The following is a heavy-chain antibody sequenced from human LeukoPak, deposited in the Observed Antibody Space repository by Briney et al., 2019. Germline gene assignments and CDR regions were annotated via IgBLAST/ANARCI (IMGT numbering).Heavy chain of an antibody. CDR2: ISGSDGST. CDR1: GFTFSSYG. J-gene: IGHJ4*02. Sequence: GGSLRLSCAASGFTFSSYGMNWVRQAPGKGLEWVSAISGSDGSTHYSDSVKGRFTISRDNSKNTLYLQMNSLRAEDTAVYYCARRAGAYSHPYDYWGQGTLVTVSS. CDR3: ARRAGAYSHPYDY. D-gene: IGHD4/OR15-4a*01. V-gene: IGHV3-23*01.